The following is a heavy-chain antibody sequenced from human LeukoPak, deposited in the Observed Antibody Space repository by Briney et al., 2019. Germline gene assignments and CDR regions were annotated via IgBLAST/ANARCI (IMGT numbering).Heavy chain of an antibody. D-gene: IGHD1-14*01. J-gene: IGHJ4*02. Sequence: SETLSLTCSVSGDSIYNSDYYWGWIRQPPGKGLEWIGSIFYGGSTYYNPSLESRVTVSIATSKGQFSLRLTSVTAADTAVYYCARFGSRIGTGGSFGFDYWGQGTLVLVSS. V-gene: IGHV4-39*07. CDR3: ARFGSRIGTGGSFGFDY. CDR2: IFYGGST. CDR1: GDSIYNSDYY.